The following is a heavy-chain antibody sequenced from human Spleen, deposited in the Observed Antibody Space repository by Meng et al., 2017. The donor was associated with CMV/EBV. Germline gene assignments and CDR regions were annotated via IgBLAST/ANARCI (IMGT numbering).Heavy chain of an antibody. V-gene: IGHV4-39*07. J-gene: IGHJ4*02. Sequence: SETLSLTCTVSGGSISSSSYYWGWIRQPPGKGLEWIGGIYYSGSTYYNPSLKSRVTISVDTSKNQFSLKLSSVTAADTAVYYCARGVGDCSGGSCYNPLDYWGQGTLVTVSS. CDR1: GGSISSSSYY. D-gene: IGHD2-15*01. CDR3: ARGVGDCSGGSCYNPLDY. CDR2: IYYSGST.